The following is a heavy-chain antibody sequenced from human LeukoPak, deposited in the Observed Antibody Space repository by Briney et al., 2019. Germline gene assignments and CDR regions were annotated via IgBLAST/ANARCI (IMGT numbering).Heavy chain of an antibody. CDR1: GGSFSGYY. CDR2: INHSGST. Sequence: SETLSLTCAVYGGSFSGYYWSWIRQPPGKGLEWIGEINHSGSTNYNPSLKSRVTISVDTSKNQFSLKLSSVTAADTAVYYCARQDYGDYVQEAFDIWGQGTMVTVSS. D-gene: IGHD4-17*01. V-gene: IGHV4-34*01. J-gene: IGHJ3*02. CDR3: ARQDYGDYVQEAFDI.